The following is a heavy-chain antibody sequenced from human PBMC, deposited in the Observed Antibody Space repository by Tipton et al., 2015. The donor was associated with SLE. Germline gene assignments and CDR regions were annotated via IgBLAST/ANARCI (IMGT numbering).Heavy chain of an antibody. D-gene: IGHD6-19*01. J-gene: IGHJ4*02. CDR2: IYYSGST. V-gene: IGHV4-31*03. CDR1: GGSISSGGYY. CDR3: ARGGSGWYAGFDH. Sequence: TLSLTCTVSGGSISSGGYYWSWIRQHPGKGLEWIGYIYYSGSTYYNPSLKSRVTISVDTSKNQFSLKLSSVTAADTAVYYCARGGSGWYAGFDHWGQGNLVVVSS.